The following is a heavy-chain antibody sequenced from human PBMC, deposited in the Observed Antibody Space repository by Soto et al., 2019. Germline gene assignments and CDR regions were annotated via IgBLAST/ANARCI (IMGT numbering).Heavy chain of an antibody. J-gene: IGHJ6*03. V-gene: IGHV1-69*02. CDR2: IIPILGIA. D-gene: IGHD2-15*01. CDR1: GGTFSSYT. Sequence: GASVKVSCKASGGTFSSYTISWVRQAPGQGLEWMGRIIPILGIANYAQKFQGRVTITADKSTSTAYMELSSLRSEDTAVYYCATGSMGMVEHYYYYYYYMDVWGKGTTVTVSS. CDR3: ATGSMGMVEHYYYYYYYMDV.